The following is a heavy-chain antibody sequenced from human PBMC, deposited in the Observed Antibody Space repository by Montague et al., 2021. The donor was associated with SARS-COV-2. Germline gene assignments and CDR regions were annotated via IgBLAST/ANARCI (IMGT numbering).Heavy chain of an antibody. V-gene: IGHV4-59*01. D-gene: IGHD3-22*01. CDR2: IYYSGST. Sequence: SETLSLTCTVSGGSISSYYWGWIRQPPGKGLEWIGYIYYSGSTNYNPSLKSRVTISVDTSKNQFSLKLSSVTAADTAVYYCARGIPRPMRWLLVVDDAFDIWGQGTMVTVSS. CDR1: GGSISSYY. J-gene: IGHJ3*02. CDR3: ARGIPRPMRWLLVVDDAFDI.